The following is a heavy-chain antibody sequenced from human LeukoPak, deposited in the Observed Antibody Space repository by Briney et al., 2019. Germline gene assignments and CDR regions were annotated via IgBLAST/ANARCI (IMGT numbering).Heavy chain of an antibody. CDR1: GYTFTSYD. Sequence: ASVKVSCKASGYTFTSYDINWVRQATGQGLEWMGWMNPNSGNTGYAQKFQGRVTMTTDTSTSTAYMELRSLRSDDTAVYYCARVPKGAYYDILTGYSMDYWGQGALVTVSS. D-gene: IGHD3-9*01. CDR2: MNPNSGNT. J-gene: IGHJ4*02. CDR3: ARVPKGAYYDILTGYSMDY. V-gene: IGHV1-8*01.